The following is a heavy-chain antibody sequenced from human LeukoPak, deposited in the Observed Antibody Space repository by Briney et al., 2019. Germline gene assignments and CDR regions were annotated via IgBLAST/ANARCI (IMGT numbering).Heavy chain of an antibody. V-gene: IGHV1-2*02. J-gene: IGHJ4*02. CDR1: GYTFTGYY. CDR3: ARDRGRYCSGGSCYGIGDY. CDR2: INPNSGGT. Sequence: ASVKVSCKASGYTFTGYYMHWVRQAPGQGLEWMGWINPNSGGTNYAQKFQGRVTMTRDKSISTAYMELSRLRSDDTAVYYCARDRGRYCSGGSCYGIGDYWGQGTLVTVSS. D-gene: IGHD2-15*01.